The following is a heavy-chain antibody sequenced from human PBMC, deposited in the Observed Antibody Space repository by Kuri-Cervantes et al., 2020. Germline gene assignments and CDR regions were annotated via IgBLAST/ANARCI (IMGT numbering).Heavy chain of an antibody. CDR1: GFSLSTSGMC. Sequence: SGPTLVKPTQTLTLTCTFSGFSLSTSGMCVSWVRQPPGKALEWLARIDWDDDKFYNTFLKTRLTISKDTSKNQVVLTMTNMDPMDTATYYCARSTGYNSGQFDYWGQGTLVTVSS. J-gene: IGHJ4*02. CDR3: ARSTGYNSGQFDY. V-gene: IGHV2-70*17. CDR2: IDWDDDK. D-gene: IGHD6-19*01.